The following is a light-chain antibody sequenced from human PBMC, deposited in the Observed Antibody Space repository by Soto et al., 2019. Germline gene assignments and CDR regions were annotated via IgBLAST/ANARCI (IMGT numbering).Light chain of an antibody. Sequence: QSALTQPPSASGSPGQSVAISCTGTSSDVGAYDYVSWYQQHPGKAPKLLIYDVNKRPSGVPDRFSGSKSGNTASLTVSGLQDEDEADYYCSSYAGTHIVFGTGTKVTVL. CDR3: SSYAGTHIV. V-gene: IGLV2-8*01. CDR2: DVN. J-gene: IGLJ1*01. CDR1: SSDVGAYDY.